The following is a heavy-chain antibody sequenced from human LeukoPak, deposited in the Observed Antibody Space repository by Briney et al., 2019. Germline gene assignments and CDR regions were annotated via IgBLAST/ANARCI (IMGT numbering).Heavy chain of an antibody. Sequence: ASVKVSCKASGYTFTSYYMHWVRQAPGQGLEWMGIINPSGGSTSYAQKFQGRVTMTRDTSTSTVYMELSSLRSEDTAVYYCARESHGSGSSSLYYYYYMDVWGKGTTVTVSS. V-gene: IGHV1-46*01. CDR2: INPSGGST. CDR3: ARESHGSGSSSLYYYYYMDV. D-gene: IGHD3-10*01. J-gene: IGHJ6*03. CDR1: GYTFTSYY.